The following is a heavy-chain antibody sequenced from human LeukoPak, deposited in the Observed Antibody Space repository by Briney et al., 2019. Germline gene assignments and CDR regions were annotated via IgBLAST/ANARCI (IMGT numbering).Heavy chain of an antibody. J-gene: IGHJ4*02. D-gene: IGHD3-9*01. CDR1: GGSISSRSYC. Sequence: SETLSLTCTVSGGSISSRSYCWSWIRQPAGKGLEWIGHVHISGSTNYNSSLKSRVTISVDTSKNQFSLKLSSVTAADTAVYYCARLDILTGYLFDYWGQGTLVTVSS. CDR2: VHISGST. CDR3: ARLDILTGYLFDY. V-gene: IGHV4-61*09.